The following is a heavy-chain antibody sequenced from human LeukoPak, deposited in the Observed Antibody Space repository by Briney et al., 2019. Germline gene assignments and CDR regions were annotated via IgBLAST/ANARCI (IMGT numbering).Heavy chain of an antibody. CDR2: ISYDGSNK. J-gene: IGHJ4*02. D-gene: IGHD3-22*01. CDR1: GFSFSGYG. CDR3: AKPYYYDSSGYPPIFDY. Sequence: GGSLRLSCAASGFSFSGYGMHWVRQAPGKGLEWVAVISYDGSNKYYADSVKGRFTISRDNSKNTLYLQMNSLRAEDTAVYYCAKPYYYDSSGYPPIFDYWGQGTLVTVSS. V-gene: IGHV3-30*18.